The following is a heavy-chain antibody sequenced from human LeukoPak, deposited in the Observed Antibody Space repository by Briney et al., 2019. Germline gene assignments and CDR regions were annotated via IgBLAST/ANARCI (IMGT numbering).Heavy chain of an antibody. J-gene: IGHJ6*03. D-gene: IGHD3-22*01. CDR1: GGFISSYY. Sequence: SETLSLTCTVSGGFISSYYWSWIRQTPGKGLEWIGNIYYSGSTNYNPSLKSRVTISVDTSKNQFSLKLSSVTAADTAVYYCTRGSIAYYYMDVWGKGTTVTISS. CDR3: TRGSIAYYYMDV. CDR2: IYYSGST. V-gene: IGHV4-59*01.